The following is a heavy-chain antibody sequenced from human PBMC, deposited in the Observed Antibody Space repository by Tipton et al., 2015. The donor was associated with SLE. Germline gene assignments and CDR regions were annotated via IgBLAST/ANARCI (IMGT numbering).Heavy chain of an antibody. CDR2: IRGKAYGGTT. CDR1: GFTFGDYA. D-gene: IGHD1-26*01. V-gene: IGHV3-49*03. Sequence: SLRLSCTASGFTFGDYAMSWFRQAPGKGLEWVGFIRGKAYGGTTEYAASVKGRFTISRDDSKSIAYLQMNSLKTEDTAVYYCTRDRLGIVGATLDYWGQGTLVTVSS. J-gene: IGHJ4*02. CDR3: TRDRLGIVGATLDY.